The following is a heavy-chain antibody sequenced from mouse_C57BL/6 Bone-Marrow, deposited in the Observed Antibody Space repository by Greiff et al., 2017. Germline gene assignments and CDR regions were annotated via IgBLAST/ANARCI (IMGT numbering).Heavy chain of an antibody. CDR3: ARRGNPSGFAY. D-gene: IGHD2-1*01. Sequence: QVQLKQPGAELVRPGTSVKLSGKASGYTFNSYWMHWVKQRPGQGLEWIGVIDPSDSYTNYNQKFKGKATLTVDTASSTAYMQLSSLTSEDSAVYYYARRGNPSGFAYWGQGTLVTVSA. J-gene: IGHJ3*01. CDR1: GYTFNSYW. V-gene: IGHV1-59*01. CDR2: IDPSDSYT.